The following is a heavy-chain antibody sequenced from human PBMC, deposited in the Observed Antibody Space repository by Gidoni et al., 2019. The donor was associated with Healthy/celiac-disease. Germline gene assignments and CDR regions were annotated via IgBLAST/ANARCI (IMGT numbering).Heavy chain of an antibody. D-gene: IGHD5-12*01. Sequence: EVQLLESGGGLVQPGGSLRRSCAASGFTFSSYAMSWVRQAPGKGLEWVSAISGSGGSTYYADSVKGRFTISRDNSKNTLYLQMHSLRAEDTAVYYCAKRAVATNYGMDVWGQGTTVTVSS. CDR2: ISGSGGST. CDR1: GFTFSSYA. V-gene: IGHV3-23*01. CDR3: AKRAVATNYGMDV. J-gene: IGHJ6*02.